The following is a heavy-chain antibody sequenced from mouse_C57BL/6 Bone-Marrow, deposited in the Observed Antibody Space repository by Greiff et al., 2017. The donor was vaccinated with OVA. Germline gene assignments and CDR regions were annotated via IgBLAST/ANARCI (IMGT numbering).Heavy chain of an antibody. CDR2: IHPSSGST. V-gene: IGHV1-64*01. CDR1: GYTFTSYW. J-gene: IGHJ1*03. Sequence: QVQLQQPGAELVKPGASVKLSCKASGYTFTSYWMHWVKQRPGQGLEWIGMIHPSSGSTNYNEKFKGKATLTVDKSSSTAYMQLSSLTSEDSAVYYCARYGGSSCYFEGWGTGTTVTVSS. CDR3: ARYGGSSCYFEG. D-gene: IGHD1-1*01.